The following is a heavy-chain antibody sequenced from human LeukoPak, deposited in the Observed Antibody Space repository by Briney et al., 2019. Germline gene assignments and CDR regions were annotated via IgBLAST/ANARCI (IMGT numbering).Heavy chain of an antibody. Sequence: QPGGSLRLSCAASGFTFSNYDMNWLRQAPGKGLEWVTYICANGGNTYYADSVKGRFTISRDNSKDTLSLQMNSLRAEDTAVYYCAKERASRLPFDYWGQGTLVTVSS. CDR3: AKERASRLPFDY. CDR2: ICANGGNT. V-gene: IGHV3-23*01. CDR1: GFTFSNYD. D-gene: IGHD4-11*01. J-gene: IGHJ4*02.